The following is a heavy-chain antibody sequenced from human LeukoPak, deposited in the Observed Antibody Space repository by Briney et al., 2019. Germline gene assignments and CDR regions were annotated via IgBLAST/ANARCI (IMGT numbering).Heavy chain of an antibody. V-gene: IGHV1-69*04. CDR3: ARDYRSTVVTPGDYYYYYGMDV. CDR2: IIPILGIA. J-gene: IGHJ6*02. Sequence: ASVKVSCKVSGGTFSSYAISWVRQAPGQGLEWMGRIIPILGIANYAQKFQGRVTITADKSTSTAYMELSSLRSEDTAVYYCARDYRSTVVTPGDYYYYYGMDVWGQGTTVTVSS. CDR1: GGTFSSYA. D-gene: IGHD4-23*01.